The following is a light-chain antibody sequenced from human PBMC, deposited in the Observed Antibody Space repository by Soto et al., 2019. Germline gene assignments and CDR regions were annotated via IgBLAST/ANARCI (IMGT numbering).Light chain of an antibody. CDR2: KAS. CDR3: QQYNSAPLT. J-gene: IGKJ3*01. V-gene: IGKV1-5*03. CDR1: QSISSW. Sequence: DIQMTQSPSTLSASVGDRVTITCRASQSISSWLAWYQQKPGKAPKLLIYKASSLESGVPSRFSGSGSGTEFTLTISSLQPDDVATYYCQQYNSAPLTFGPGTKVDIK.